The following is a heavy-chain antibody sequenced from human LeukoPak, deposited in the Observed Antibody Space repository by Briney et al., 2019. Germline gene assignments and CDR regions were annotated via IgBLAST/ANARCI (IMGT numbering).Heavy chain of an antibody. J-gene: IGHJ5*02. CDR1: GYTFTSCS. Sequence: GASVKVSCKASGYTFTSCSMHWVRQAPGQGLEWMGIINPSGGSTSYAQKFQGRVTMTRDTSTSTVYMELSSLGSEDTAVYYCASSLVCSSTSCYYDWFDPWGQGTLVTVSS. CDR3: ASSLVCSSTSCYYDWFDP. D-gene: IGHD2-2*01. CDR2: INPSGGST. V-gene: IGHV1-46*01.